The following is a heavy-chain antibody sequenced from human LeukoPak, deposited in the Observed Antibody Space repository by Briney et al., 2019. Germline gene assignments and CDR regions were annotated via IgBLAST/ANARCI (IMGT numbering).Heavy chain of an antibody. CDR3: ATSVSGIAAAATITLFDY. J-gene: IGHJ4*02. CDR1: GYTLTELS. CDR2: FDPEDGET. Sequence: ASVEVSCKVSGYTLTELSMHWVRQAPGKGLEWMGGFDPEDGETIYAQRFQGRVTMTEDTSTDTAYMELSSLRSEDTAVYYCATSVSGIAAAATITLFDYWGQGTLVTVSS. V-gene: IGHV1-24*01. D-gene: IGHD6-13*01.